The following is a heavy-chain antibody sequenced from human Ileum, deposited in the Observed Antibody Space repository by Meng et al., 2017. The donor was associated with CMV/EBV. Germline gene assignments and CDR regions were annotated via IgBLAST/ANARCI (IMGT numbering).Heavy chain of an antibody. CDR2: IYYTGST. CDR3: AKDFHDSSGSYSHYYFDL. CDR1: ISSTGYD. Sequence: ISSTGYDGSWLRQDPGKGLEWIGYIYYTGSTYYNPSLKSRVTISIDTSKNQFSLKLSPVTAADTAVYYCAKDFHDSSGSYSHYYFDLWGRGTLVTVSS. J-gene: IGHJ2*01. V-gene: IGHV4-31*02. D-gene: IGHD3-22*01.